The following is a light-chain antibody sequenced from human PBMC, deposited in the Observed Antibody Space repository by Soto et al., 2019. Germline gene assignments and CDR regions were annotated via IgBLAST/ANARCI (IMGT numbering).Light chain of an antibody. Sequence: QSALTQPASVSGSPGQSITISCTGTSSDVGGYNYVSWYQHHPGKAPKLMIYEVSNRPSGVSNRFSGSKSGNTASLTISGLQAEDEGDYYCSSYTSSSTLWVFGGGTKLTVL. CDR1: SSDVGGYNY. CDR3: SSYTSSSTLWV. CDR2: EVS. V-gene: IGLV2-14*01. J-gene: IGLJ3*02.